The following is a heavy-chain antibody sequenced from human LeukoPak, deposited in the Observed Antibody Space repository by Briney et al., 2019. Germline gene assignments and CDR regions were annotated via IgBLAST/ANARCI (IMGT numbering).Heavy chain of an antibody. J-gene: IGHJ4*02. Sequence: PSETLSLTCAVPGYSISSGYYWGWIRQPPGKGLEWIGSIYHSGSTYYNPSLKSRVTISVDTSKNQFSLKLSSVTAADTAVYYCARDYYDSSGLSRARPHYYFDYWGQGTLVTVSS. CDR3: ARDYYDSSGLSRARPHYYFDY. V-gene: IGHV4-38-2*02. D-gene: IGHD3-22*01. CDR1: GYSISSGYY. CDR2: IYHSGST.